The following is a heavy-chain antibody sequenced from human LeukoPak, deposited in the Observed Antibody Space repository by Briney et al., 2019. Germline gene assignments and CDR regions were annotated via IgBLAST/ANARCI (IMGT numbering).Heavy chain of an antibody. CDR2: INSDGSST. CDR1: GFTFSNYW. D-gene: IGHD3-10*01. J-gene: IGHJ5*02. Sequence: PGGSLRLSCAASGFTFSNYWMHWVRQAPGKGLVWVSRINSDGSSTGYADSVQGRFTISRDNAKNTLYLQMNSLRAEVTAVYYCASAGEIGAYNWFHPWGQGTLVTVSS. V-gene: IGHV3-74*01. CDR3: ASAGEIGAYNWFHP.